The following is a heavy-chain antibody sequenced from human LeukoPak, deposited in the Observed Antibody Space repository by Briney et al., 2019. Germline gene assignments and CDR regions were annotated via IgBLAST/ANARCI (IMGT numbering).Heavy chain of an antibody. Sequence: PSETLSLTCTVSGGSISSSSYYWGWIRQPPGKGLEWIGSIYYSGSTYYNPSLKSRVTISVDTSKNQFSLKLSSVTAADTAVYYCARGPGYDYVWGSYRKDRGGFDYWGQGTLVTVSS. D-gene: IGHD3-16*02. J-gene: IGHJ4*02. V-gene: IGHV4-39*01. CDR3: ARGPGYDYVWGSYRKDRGGFDY. CDR2: IYYSGST. CDR1: GGSISSSSYY.